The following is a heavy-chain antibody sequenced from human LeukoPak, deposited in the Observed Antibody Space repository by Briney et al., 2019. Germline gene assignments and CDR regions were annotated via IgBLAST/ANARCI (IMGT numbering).Heavy chain of an antibody. CDR3: ARDWYTAERWTIYYSYYIDV. CDR2: ISSSSSYI. Sequence: GGSLRLSCAASGFTFSSYNMNWVRQAPGKGLEWVSSISSSSSYIYYADSVKGRFTISRDNAKNTLYLQMNSLRAEDTAVYYCARDWYTAERWTIYYSYYIDVWGKGTTVTVSS. V-gene: IGHV3-21*01. J-gene: IGHJ6*03. D-gene: IGHD4-23*01. CDR1: GFTFSSYN.